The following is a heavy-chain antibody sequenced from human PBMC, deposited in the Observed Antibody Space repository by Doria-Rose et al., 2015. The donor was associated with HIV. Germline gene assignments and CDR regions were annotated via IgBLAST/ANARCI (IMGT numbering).Heavy chain of an antibody. Sequence: GGGVVQPGRSLRLSRAASGFTFSTYGMHWVRQAPDKGLGWAAVIWYDGSNKYYADSVKGRFTISRDNSKSTLYLQMNSLRAEDTAVYYCAKEAHYYMDVWGKGTTVTVSS. CDR2: IWYDGSNK. J-gene: IGHJ6*03. CDR1: GFTFSTYG. CDR3: AKEAHYYMDV. V-gene: IGHV3-33*03.